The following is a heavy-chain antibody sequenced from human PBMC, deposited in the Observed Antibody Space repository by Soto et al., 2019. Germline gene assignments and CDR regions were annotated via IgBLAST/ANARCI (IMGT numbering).Heavy chain of an antibody. J-gene: IGHJ4*02. CDR3: AKAKAGTSYFDY. V-gene: IGHV3-23*01. CDR1: GFTFSGYA. CDR2: ISGSGGST. D-gene: IGHD6-13*01. Sequence: GGSLRLSCAASGFTFSGYAMSWVRQAPGKGLEWVSAISGSGGSTYYADSVKGRFTISRDNSKNTLYLQMNSLRAEDTAVYYCAKAKAGTSYFDYWGQGTLVTVSS.